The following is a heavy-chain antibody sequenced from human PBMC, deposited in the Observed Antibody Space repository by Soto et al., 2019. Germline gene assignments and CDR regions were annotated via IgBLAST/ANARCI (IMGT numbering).Heavy chain of an antibody. D-gene: IGHD2-2*01. CDR3: ARRKYCSSTTCFDF. J-gene: IGHJ4*02. V-gene: IGHV3-66*01. CDR2: MYSGGQT. CDR1: GFSVSISY. Sequence: EVQLVESGGALVQPGGSLRLSCAASGFSVSISYMSWVSQLPGKGLEWVSIMYSGGQTYYAASVKGRFTVSRDSSNNTLYRQMSSLRAEDTAIYYCARRKYCSSTTCFDFWGQGPLVTVSS.